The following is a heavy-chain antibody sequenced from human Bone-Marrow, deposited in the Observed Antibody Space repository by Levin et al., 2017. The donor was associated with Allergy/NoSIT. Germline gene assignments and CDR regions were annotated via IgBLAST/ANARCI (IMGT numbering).Heavy chain of an antibody. J-gene: IGHJ4*02. CDR1: GYTFSTYW. CDR2: IYPGDFDT. Sequence: LGESLKISCKASGYTFSTYWIAWVRQRPGKGLEWMAIIYPGDFDTRYSPSFQGHVTVSVDRSTSTAYLEWSTLRASDTAIYYCARPHCSGGACYSDPFDYWGQGTLVTVSS. CDR3: ARPHCSGGACYSDPFDY. V-gene: IGHV5-51*01. D-gene: IGHD2-15*01.